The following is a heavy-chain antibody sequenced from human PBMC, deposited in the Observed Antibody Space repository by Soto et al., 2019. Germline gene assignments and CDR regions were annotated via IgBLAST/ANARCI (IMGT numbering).Heavy chain of an antibody. D-gene: IGHD4-17*01. CDR2: VSGRGGST. Sequence: VHLLESGGGLVQPGGSLRLACTASGFTFNHYAMSWVRQAPGKGLEWVSAVSGRGGSTKYADSVKGRFIISRDNSNSPLYLPMDSLRGEDTAVYYCAKDSTVTTSLYFYYYGFDVWGQGTTVTVSS. CDR3: AKDSTVTTSLYFYYYGFDV. V-gene: IGHV3-23*01. J-gene: IGHJ6*02. CDR1: GFTFNHYA.